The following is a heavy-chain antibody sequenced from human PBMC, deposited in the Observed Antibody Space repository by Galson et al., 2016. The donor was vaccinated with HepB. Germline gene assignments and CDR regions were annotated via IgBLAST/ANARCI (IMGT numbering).Heavy chain of an antibody. J-gene: IGHJ6*02. D-gene: IGHD5-12*01. Sequence: SVKVSCKASGYTFTTYAMYWVRQAPGQRLEWMGWINAANGDTKYSQKLQGRGTITWDTSANTAYMELSSLRSEDTAVYYCARGHIVATVDYYYYGLDVWGQGTTVIVSS. V-gene: IGHV1-3*01. CDR3: ARGHIVATVDYYYYGLDV. CDR1: GYTFTTYA. CDR2: INAANGDT.